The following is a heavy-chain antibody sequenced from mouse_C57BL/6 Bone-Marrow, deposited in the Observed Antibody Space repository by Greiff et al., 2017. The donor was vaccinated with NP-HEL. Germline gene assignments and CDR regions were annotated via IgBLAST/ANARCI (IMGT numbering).Heavy chain of an antibody. CDR2: IDPEDGET. Sequence: EVKLQESGAELVKPGASVKLSCTASGFNIKDYYMHWVKQRTEQGLEWIGRIDPEDGETKYAPKFQGKATITAATSSNTAYLQLSSLTSEDTAVYYCAGLYGSSLYYAMDYWGQGTSVTVSS. CDR1: GFNIKDYY. V-gene: IGHV14-2*01. CDR3: AGLYGSSLYYAMDY. D-gene: IGHD1-1*01. J-gene: IGHJ4*01.